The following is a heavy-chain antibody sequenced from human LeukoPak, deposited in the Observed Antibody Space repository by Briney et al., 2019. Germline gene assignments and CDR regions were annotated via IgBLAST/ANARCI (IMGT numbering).Heavy chain of an antibody. CDR3: ARQLGYCSSTSCYRGYGMDV. CDR2: INSDGSST. J-gene: IGHJ6*02. V-gene: IGHV3-74*01. CDR1: GFTFSSCA. Sequence: PGRSLRLSCAASGFTFSSCAMHWVRQAPGKGLVRVSRINSDGSSTNYADSVKGRFTISRDNAKNTLYLQMNSLRAEDTAVYYCARQLGYCSSTSCYRGYGMDVWGQGTTVTVSS. D-gene: IGHD2-2*02.